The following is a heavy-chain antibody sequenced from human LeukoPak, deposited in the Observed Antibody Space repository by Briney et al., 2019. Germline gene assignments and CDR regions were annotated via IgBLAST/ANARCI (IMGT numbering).Heavy chain of an antibody. CDR1: GFTFDDYA. D-gene: IGHD6-6*01. CDR2: ISWNSGSI. J-gene: IGHJ4*02. CDR3: AKDISPHSSSSLNYFDY. V-gene: IGHV3-9*01. Sequence: GGSLRLSCAASGFTFDDYAMHWVRHAPGKGLEWVSGISWNSGSIGYADSVKGRFTISRDNAKNSLYLQMNSLRAEDTALYYCAKDISPHSSSSLNYFDYWGQGTLVTVSS.